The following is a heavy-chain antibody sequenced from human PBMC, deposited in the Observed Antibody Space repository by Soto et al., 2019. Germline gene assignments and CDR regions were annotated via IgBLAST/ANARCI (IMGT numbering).Heavy chain of an antibody. D-gene: IGHD3-3*01. CDR3: ARDQILEWLLYGAFDI. V-gene: IGHV3-48*03. Sequence: SLRLSCAASGFPFSSYEMNWVRQAPGKGQEWVSYISSSGSTIYYADSVKGRFTISRDNAKNSLYLQMNSLRAEDTAVYYCARDQILEWLLYGAFDIWGQGTMVTVAS. CDR2: ISSSGSTI. J-gene: IGHJ3*02. CDR1: GFPFSSYE.